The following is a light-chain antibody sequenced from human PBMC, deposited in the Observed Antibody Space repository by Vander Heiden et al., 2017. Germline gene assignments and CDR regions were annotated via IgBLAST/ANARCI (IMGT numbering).Light chain of an antibody. Sequence: QSALTQLASGSGPPGQAIPISCTGTSRDVGGYNYASWYQQNPGKAPKLMIYDVSNRPSGVSNRFSGSKSGNTASLTISGLQAEDEAHYYCGSYTSSTTVVFGGGTKLTVL. CDR1: SRDVGGYNY. V-gene: IGLV2-14*01. CDR3: GSYTSSTTVV. CDR2: DVS. J-gene: IGLJ2*01.